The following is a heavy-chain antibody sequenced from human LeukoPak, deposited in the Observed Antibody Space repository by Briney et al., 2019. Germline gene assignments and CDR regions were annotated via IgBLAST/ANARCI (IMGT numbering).Heavy chain of an antibody. V-gene: IGHV1-69*01. D-gene: IGHD2-15*01. CDR1: GGTFSSYA. J-gene: IGHJ6*03. Sequence: GSSVKVSCKASGGTFSSYAISWVRQAPGQGLEWMGGIIPILGTANYAQKFQGRVTITADESTSTAYMELSSLRSEGTAVYYCARVGYCSGGSCPRRNYYYYYMDVWGKGTTVTISS. CDR2: IIPILGTA. CDR3: ARVGYCSGGSCPRRNYYYYYMDV.